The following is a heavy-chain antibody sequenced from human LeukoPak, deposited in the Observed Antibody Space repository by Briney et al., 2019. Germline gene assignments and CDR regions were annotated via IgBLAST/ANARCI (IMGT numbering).Heavy chain of an antibody. J-gene: IGHJ6*03. CDR1: GGTFSSYA. CDR2: IISIFGTA. V-gene: IGHV1-69*05. Sequence: SVKVSCKASGGTFSSYAISWVRQAPGQGLEWMGGIISIFGTANYAQKFQGRVTITTDESTSTAYMELSSLRSEDTAVYYCARTISNRNHPEDYYYYYMDVWGKGTTVTVSS. D-gene: IGHD1-14*01. CDR3: ARTISNRNHPEDYYYYYMDV.